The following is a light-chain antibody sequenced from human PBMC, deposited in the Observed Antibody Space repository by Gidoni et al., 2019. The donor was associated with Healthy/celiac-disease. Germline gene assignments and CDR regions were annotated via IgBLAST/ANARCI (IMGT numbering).Light chain of an antibody. Sequence: QSALTQPPSASGSPGQSVTISCTGTSRDVGGYNYVSWYQQHPGKAPKLMIYEVSKRPSGVPDLFSGSKSVNPASLTVSGLQAEDEADYYCSSYAGSNNMVFGGGTNLTVL. J-gene: IGLJ2*01. CDR1: SRDVGGYNY. CDR2: EVS. CDR3: SSYAGSNNMV. V-gene: IGLV2-8*01.